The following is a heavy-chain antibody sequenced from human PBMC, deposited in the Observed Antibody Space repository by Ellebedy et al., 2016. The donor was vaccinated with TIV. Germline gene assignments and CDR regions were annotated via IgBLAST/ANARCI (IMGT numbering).Heavy chain of an antibody. CDR3: ARAPPVDPHMDV. CDR1: GYTFTSYY. V-gene: IGHV1-46*01. Sequence: AASVKVSCKASGYTFTSYYMHWARQAPGQGLEWMGIINPTAGSTSSAQKFQGRVTMTSDTSTRTVYMELSSLRSEDTAVYYCARAPPVDPHMDVWGQGTTVTVSS. D-gene: IGHD6-19*01. J-gene: IGHJ6*02. CDR2: INPTAGST.